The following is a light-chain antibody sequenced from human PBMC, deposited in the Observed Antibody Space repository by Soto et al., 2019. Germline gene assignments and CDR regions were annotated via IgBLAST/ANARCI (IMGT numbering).Light chain of an antibody. CDR1: QGIRSY. V-gene: IGKV1-9*01. CDR3: QQLNNYPPNT. CDR2: AAS. Sequence: DIQLTQSPSFLSASVGDRVTITCRASQGIRSYLAWYQQKPGKAPKLLIYAASTLQSGVPSRFSGSGSGTESTLTISSLQPEDVANYYFQQLNNYPPNTFVQGTKLEIK. J-gene: IGKJ2*01.